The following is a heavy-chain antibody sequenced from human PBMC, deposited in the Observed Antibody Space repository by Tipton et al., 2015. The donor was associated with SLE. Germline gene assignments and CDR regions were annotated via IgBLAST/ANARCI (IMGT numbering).Heavy chain of an antibody. CDR2: IYYSGST. CDR1: GGSISNYY. Sequence: LRLSCTVSGGSISNYYWSWIRQPPGKGLEWIGYIYYSGSTNYNPSLKSRVTISVDKSKNQFSLKLTSVTAADTAVYFCARGLDSNTSGMGVWGQGTTVTVFS. CDR3: ARGLDSNTSGMGV. D-gene: IGHD3-22*01. V-gene: IGHV4-59*01. J-gene: IGHJ6*02.